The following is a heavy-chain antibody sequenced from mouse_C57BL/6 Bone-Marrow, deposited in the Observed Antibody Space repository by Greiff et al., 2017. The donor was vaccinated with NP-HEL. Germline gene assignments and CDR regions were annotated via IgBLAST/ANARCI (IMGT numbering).Heavy chain of an antibody. CDR2: IYPRSGNT. CDR1: GYTFTSYG. J-gene: IGHJ3*01. CDR3: ARDLCLFAY. V-gene: IGHV1-81*01. D-gene: IGHD2-3*01. Sequence: QVQLKQSGAELARPGASVKLSCKASGYTFTSYGISWVKQRTGQGLEWIGEIYPRSGNTYYNEKFKGKATLTADKSSSTAYMELRSLTSEDSAVYFCARDLCLFAYWGQGTLVTVSA.